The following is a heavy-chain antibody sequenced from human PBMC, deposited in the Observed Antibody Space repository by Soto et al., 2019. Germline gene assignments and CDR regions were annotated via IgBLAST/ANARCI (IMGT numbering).Heavy chain of an antibody. CDR3: TREPEGGGYFDI. D-gene: IGHD1-26*01. CDR2: INTANGNK. V-gene: IGHV1-3*04. J-gene: IGHJ3*02. CDR1: GYTFTRNP. Sequence: QVQLVQSGAEVKTSGASVKVSCRASGYTFTRNPMHWVRQAPGQRLEWMGWINTANGNKKYAENFQGRVSISRDTSATTVYMELNSLRFEDTAVYYCTREPEGGGYFDIWGQGTRVTVSS.